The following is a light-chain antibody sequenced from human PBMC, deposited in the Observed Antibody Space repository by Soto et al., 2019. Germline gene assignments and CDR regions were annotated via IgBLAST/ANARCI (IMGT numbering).Light chain of an antibody. Sequence: QSALTQPPSASGSPGQSVTISCTGISSDVGHYNYVSWYQQHPGKAPKLMIYEVSKRPSGVPDRFSGSKSGNTASLTVSRLQAEDEADYYCSSYAGGNRVFGTGTKVTDL. J-gene: IGLJ1*01. CDR2: EVS. CDR3: SSYAGGNRV. V-gene: IGLV2-8*01. CDR1: SSDVGHYNY.